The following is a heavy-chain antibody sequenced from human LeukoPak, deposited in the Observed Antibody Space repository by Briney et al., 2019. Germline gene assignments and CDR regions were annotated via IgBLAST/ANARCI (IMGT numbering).Heavy chain of an antibody. Sequence: SETLSLTCTVSGGSISSYYWSWIRQPPGKGLEWIGYIYYSGSTNYNPSLKSRVAISVDRSKNQFSLKLSSVTAADTAVYYCARLTNIAAADPRGDAFDIWGQGTMVTVSS. CDR2: IYYSGST. CDR1: GGSISSYY. V-gene: IGHV4-59*12. CDR3: ARLTNIAAADPRGDAFDI. J-gene: IGHJ3*02. D-gene: IGHD6-13*01.